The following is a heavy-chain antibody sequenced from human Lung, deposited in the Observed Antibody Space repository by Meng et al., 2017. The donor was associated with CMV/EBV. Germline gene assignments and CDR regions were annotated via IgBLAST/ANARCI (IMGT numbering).Heavy chain of an antibody. CDR3: AKPRSGFVVVPAAIDS. CDR2: MSYDGSKT. CDR1: GFPFSGHA. V-gene: IGHV3-30*04. Sequence: GGSXRLSCAASGFPFSGHAMHWVRQAPGKGLEWVALMSYDGSKTFYADFVKGRFTISRDNSRNTLYLQMSGLRTDDTAVYYCAKPRSGFVVVPAAIDSWGQGTLVTVSS. J-gene: IGHJ4*02. D-gene: IGHD2-2*01.